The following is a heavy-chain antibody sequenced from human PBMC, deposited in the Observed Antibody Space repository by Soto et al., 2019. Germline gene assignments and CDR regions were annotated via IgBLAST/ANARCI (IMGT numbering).Heavy chain of an antibody. CDR2: IIPIFGTA. J-gene: IGHJ6*02. CDR1: GGTFSSYA. V-gene: IGHV1-69*01. D-gene: IGHD3-22*01. CDR3: ARAYDSSGYFHYYYYGMDV. Sequence: VKVSCKASGGTFSSYAISWVRQAPGQGLEWMGGIIPIFGTANYAQKFQGRVTITADESTSTAYMELSSLRSEDTAVYYCARAYDSSGYFHYYYYGMDVWGQGTTVTVSS.